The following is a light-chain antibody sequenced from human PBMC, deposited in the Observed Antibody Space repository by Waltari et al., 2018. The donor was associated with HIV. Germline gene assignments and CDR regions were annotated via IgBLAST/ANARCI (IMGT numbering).Light chain of an antibody. CDR1: SGPVTFDPY. J-gene: IGLJ3*02. Sequence: QAVVTQEPSLTVSPGGTVTLTCASTSGPVTFDPYPYWLQQKPGQAPRTLIVDSNLTYPWTPARFSSTIRGDKAALPLSDVQPEDEADYYCFLSYSGVWVCRGGTKLSVL. V-gene: IGLV7-46*01. CDR2: DSN. CDR3: FLSYSGVWV.